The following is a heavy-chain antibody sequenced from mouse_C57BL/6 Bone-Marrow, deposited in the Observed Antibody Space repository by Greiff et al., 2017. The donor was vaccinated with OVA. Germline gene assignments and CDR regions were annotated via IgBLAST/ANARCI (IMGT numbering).Heavy chain of an antibody. J-gene: IGHJ4*01. CDR2: IDPSDSYT. CDR1: GYTFTSYW. D-gene: IGHD1-1*01. CDR3: ARHYYGRDYAMDY. V-gene: IGHV1-69*01. Sequence: QVQLQQPGAELVMPGASVKLSCKASGYTFTSYWMHWVKQRPGQGLEWIGEIDPSDSYTNYNQKFKGKSTLTVDKSSSTAYMQLSSLTSEDSAVDYCARHYYGRDYAMDYWGQGTSVTVSS.